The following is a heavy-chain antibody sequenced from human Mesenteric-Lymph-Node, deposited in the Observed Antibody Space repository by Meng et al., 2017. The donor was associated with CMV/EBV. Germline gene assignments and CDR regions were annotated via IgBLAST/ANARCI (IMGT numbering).Heavy chain of an antibody. J-gene: IGHJ4*02. V-gene: IGHV4-30-2*01. CDR1: GSSSSGGYS. D-gene: IGHD3-22*01. CDR3: ARGLGDSSGYYPLFDY. CDR2: IYHSGST. Sequence: GSSSSGGYSWSWIRQPPGKGLEWIGYIYHSGSTYYNPSLKSRVTISVDRSKNQFSLKLSSVTAADTAVYYCARGLGDSSGYYPLFDYWGQGTLVTVSS.